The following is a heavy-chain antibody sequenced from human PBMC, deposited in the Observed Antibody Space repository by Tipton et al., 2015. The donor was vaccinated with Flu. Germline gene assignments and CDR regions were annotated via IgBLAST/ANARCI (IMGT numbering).Heavy chain of an antibody. V-gene: IGHV4-39*07. Sequence: TLSLTCTVSGGSIRSASDYWGWVRQTPGKGLEWIGSIYYSGTTYYNPSLKSRVTISIDASKNQFSLDLTSLTAADTAVYYCARDLWNDRRAYYYYGVDVWGQGTTVTVPS. CDR1: GGSIRSASDY. CDR2: IYYSGTT. CDR3: ARDLWNDRRAYYYYGVDV. J-gene: IGHJ6*02. D-gene: IGHD1-1*01.